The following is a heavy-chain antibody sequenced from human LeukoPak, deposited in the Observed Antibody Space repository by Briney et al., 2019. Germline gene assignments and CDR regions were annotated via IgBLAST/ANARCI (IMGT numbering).Heavy chain of an antibody. Sequence: GGSLRLSCAASGFTFSNYGVHWVRQAPGKGLEWVANIKQDGSEKYYVDSVKGRFTISRDNAKNSLYLQMNSLRAEDTAVYYCARDRYSSSWYIGRVQGRIWYFDLWGRGTLVTVSS. CDR2: IKQDGSEK. V-gene: IGHV3-7*01. CDR3: ARDRYSSSWYIGRVQGRIWYFDL. CDR1: GFTFSNYG. D-gene: IGHD6-13*01. J-gene: IGHJ2*01.